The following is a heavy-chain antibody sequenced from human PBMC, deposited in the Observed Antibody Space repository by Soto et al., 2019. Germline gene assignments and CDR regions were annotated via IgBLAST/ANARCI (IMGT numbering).Heavy chain of an antibody. D-gene: IGHD3-22*01. CDR2: ISYDGSNK. V-gene: IGHV3-30*18. CDR3: AKGSNPDWLDYYDSSGPTLSDGY. CDR1: GFTFSSYG. Sequence: GGSLRLSCAASGFTFSSYGMHWVRQAPGKGLEWVAVISYDGSNKYYADSVKGRFTISRDNSKNTLYLQMNSLRAEDTAVYYCAKGSNPDWLDYYDSSGPTLSDGYWGQGTLVTVSS. J-gene: IGHJ4*02.